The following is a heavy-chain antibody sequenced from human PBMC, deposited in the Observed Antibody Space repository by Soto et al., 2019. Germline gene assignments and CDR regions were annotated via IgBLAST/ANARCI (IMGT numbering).Heavy chain of an antibody. CDR1: GFTFSSYE. J-gene: IGHJ6*02. CDR2: ISSSGSTI. Sequence: PGGSLRLSCAASGFTFSSYEMNWVRQAPGKGLEWVSYISSSGSTIYYADSVKGRFTISRDNAKNSLYLQMNSLRAEDTAVYYCASHGDYYYGMDVWGQGTTVTVYS. V-gene: IGHV3-48*03. CDR3: ASHGDYYYGMDV. D-gene: IGHD3-16*01.